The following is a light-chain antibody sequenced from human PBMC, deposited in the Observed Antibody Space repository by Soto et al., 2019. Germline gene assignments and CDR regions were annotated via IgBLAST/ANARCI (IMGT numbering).Light chain of an antibody. J-gene: IGKJ1*01. CDR1: QSVSSN. V-gene: IGKV3-15*01. CDR2: GAS. CDR3: QQYNNWPRT. Sequence: EIVMTQSPATLSVSPGERATLSCRASQSVSSNLAWYQQKPGQAPRLLMYGASTRATGIPARFSGSGSGTEFTLTIRSLQSEDFAVYYCQQYNNWPRTFGQGTKVEIK.